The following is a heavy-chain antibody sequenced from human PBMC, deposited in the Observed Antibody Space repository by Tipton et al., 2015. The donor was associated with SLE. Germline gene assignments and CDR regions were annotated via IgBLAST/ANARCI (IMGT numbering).Heavy chain of an antibody. CDR1: GASVSSGSYF. J-gene: IGHJ2*01. V-gene: IGHV4-61*09. D-gene: IGHD4-11*01. CDR2: ISTSGST. Sequence: TLSLTCTVSGASVSSGSYFWSWIRQPAGKGLEWIGHISTSGSTNYNPSLKSRVTMSVDTSKNHFSLKLISVTAADTAVYYCAREFLNPVTTVHYYFDLWGRGTLVTVSS. CDR3: AREFLNPVTTVHYYFDL.